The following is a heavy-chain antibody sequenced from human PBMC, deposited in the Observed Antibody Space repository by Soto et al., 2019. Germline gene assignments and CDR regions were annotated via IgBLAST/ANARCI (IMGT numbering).Heavy chain of an antibody. CDR2: ITSSSSYT. CDR1: GFTSSDYN. J-gene: IGHJ4*02. V-gene: IGHV3-11*05. CDR3: ASDHNVAHDY. Sequence: QVQLVESGGGLVKPGGSLRLSCAASGFTSSDYNMNWIRQGPGKGLEWVSYITSSSSYTNYADSVKGRFTISRDNAKNALYLQMNSLRAEDTAVYYCASDHNVAHDYWGQGTLVTVSS. D-gene: IGHD1-1*01.